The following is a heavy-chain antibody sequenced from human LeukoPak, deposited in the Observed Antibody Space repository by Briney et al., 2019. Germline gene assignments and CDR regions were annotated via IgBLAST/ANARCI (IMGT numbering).Heavy chain of an antibody. CDR3: ASLPVKDILTGYYNVVDY. CDR1: GFTFSSYS. J-gene: IGHJ4*02. Sequence: GGSLRLSCEASGFTFSSYSMNWVRQAPGKGLEWVSSITTSNYIYYGDSVKGRFTISRDNAKNSLYLQMSSLRVDDTAVYYCASLPVKDILTGYYNVVDYWGQGTLVTVSS. D-gene: IGHD3-9*01. CDR2: ITTSNYI. V-gene: IGHV3-21*01.